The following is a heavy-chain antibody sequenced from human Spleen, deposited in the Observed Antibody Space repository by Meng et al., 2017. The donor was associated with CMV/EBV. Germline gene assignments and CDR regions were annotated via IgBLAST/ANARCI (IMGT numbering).Heavy chain of an antibody. CDR3: ARDAVVGATMGY. CDR2: INVDGSST. CDR1: GFTFSSYW. D-gene: IGHD1-26*01. Sequence: GGSLRLSCAASGFTFSSYWMHWVRQAPGKGLVWVSRINVDGSSTSYADSVKGRFTISRDNAKNTLYLQMNSLRAEDTAVYYCARDAVVGATMGYWGQGTLVTVSS. J-gene: IGHJ4*02. V-gene: IGHV3-74*01.